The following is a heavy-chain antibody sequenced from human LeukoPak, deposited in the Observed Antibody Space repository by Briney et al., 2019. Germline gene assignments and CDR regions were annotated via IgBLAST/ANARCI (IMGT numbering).Heavy chain of an antibody. CDR2: MNPNNGNT. V-gene: IGHV1-8*02. CDR3: TGGGPVAGTHKYFQH. Sequence: ASVKVSCKASGGAFSSYAISWVRQAPGQGLEWMGWMNPNNGNTDYAQKFQGRVTLTRNTSISTAYMELSSLRSEDTAVYYCTGGGPVAGTHKYFQHWGQGTLVTVSS. CDR1: GGAFSSYA. D-gene: IGHD6-19*01. J-gene: IGHJ1*01.